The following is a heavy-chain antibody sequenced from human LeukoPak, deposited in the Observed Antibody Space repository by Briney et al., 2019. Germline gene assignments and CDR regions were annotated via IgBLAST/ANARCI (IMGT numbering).Heavy chain of an antibody. J-gene: IGHJ4*02. Sequence: ASVKVSCKASGYTFTGYYMHWVRQAPGQGLEWMGWINPNSGGTNYAQKFQGRVTMTRDTSISTAYMELSRLRSDDTGVYYCARDPDGYNDRPRDDYWGQGTLATVSS. CDR3: ARDPDGYNDRPRDDY. CDR2: INPNSGGT. CDR1: GYTFTGYY. V-gene: IGHV1-2*02. D-gene: IGHD5-24*01.